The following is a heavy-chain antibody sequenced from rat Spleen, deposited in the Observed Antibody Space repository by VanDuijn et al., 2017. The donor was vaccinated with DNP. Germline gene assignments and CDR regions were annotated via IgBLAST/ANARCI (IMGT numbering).Heavy chain of an antibody. J-gene: IGHJ2*01. Sequence: EVQLQESGPGLVKPSQSLSLTCSVTGYSITISYRWNWIRKFPGNKLEWMGYINGAGSTQYNPSLKSRISVTRDTSKNQFFLQIKSVTVEDTATYYCARLHYGLDSWGQGVMVTVSS. CDR2: INGAGST. CDR3: ARLHYGLDS. CDR1: GYSITISYR. D-gene: IGHD1-6*01. V-gene: IGHV3-3*01.